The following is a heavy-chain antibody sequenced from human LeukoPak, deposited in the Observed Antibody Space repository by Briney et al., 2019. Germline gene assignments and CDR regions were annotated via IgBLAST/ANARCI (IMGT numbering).Heavy chain of an antibody. D-gene: IGHD3-22*01. V-gene: IGHV3-30*04. CDR1: RFTFCSYA. J-gene: IGHJ4*02. Sequence: GRSLRLSCAASRFTFCSYAMQCVPQGPGKGRVGVTDISYDGRNKYYTDSVKGRFTISRDNSKNTLYLKMNSLRAEDTAVYYCARGPWGVSSGYYGYFDYWGQGTLVTVSS. CDR2: ISYDGRNK. CDR3: ARGPWGVSSGYYGYFDY.